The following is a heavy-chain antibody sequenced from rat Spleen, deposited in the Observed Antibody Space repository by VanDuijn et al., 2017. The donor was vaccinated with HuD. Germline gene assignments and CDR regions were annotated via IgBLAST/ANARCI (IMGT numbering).Heavy chain of an antibody. CDR1: GFTFNNYW. J-gene: IGHJ4*01. CDR3: TRAKTTTPYYIMDV. D-gene: IGHD1-10*01. CDR2: ISNTGDST. V-gene: IGHV5-31*01. Sequence: EVQLVESDGGLVQPGRSLKLSCAASGFTFNNYWMTWIRQGPGKGLEWVASISNTGDSTYYPDSVKGRFTISSHNAVSTLYLQMNSLRSEDTATYYGTRAKTTTPYYIMDVWGQGASVTVSS.